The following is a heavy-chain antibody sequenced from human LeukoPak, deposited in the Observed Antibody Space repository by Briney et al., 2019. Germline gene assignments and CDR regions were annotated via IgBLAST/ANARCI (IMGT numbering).Heavy chain of an antibody. J-gene: IGHJ3*02. CDR2: ISAYNGNT. V-gene: IGHV1-18*01. CDR3: AREADYGSGINSASDAFDI. D-gene: IGHD3-10*01. CDR1: GYTYTSYG. Sequence: EASVKVSCKASGYTYTSYGINWVRQAPGQGLEWMGWISAYNGNTNYARKFQGRVTMTTDTSTRTVYMELSSLRSEDTAVYYCAREADYGSGINSASDAFDIWGQGTMVTVSS.